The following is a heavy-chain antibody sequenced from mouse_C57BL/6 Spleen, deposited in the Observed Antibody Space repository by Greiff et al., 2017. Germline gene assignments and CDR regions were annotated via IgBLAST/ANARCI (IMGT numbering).Heavy chain of an antibody. Sequence: VQLQQSGPELVKPGASVKISCKASGYAFSSSWMNWVKQRPGKGLEWIGRIYPGDGDTNYNGKFKGKATLTADKSSSTAYMQLSSLTSEDSAVYFCARDDGYYLYYYAMDYWGQGTSVTVSS. J-gene: IGHJ4*01. D-gene: IGHD2-3*01. V-gene: IGHV1-82*01. CDR3: ARDDGYYLYYYAMDY. CDR1: GYAFSSSW. CDR2: IYPGDGDT.